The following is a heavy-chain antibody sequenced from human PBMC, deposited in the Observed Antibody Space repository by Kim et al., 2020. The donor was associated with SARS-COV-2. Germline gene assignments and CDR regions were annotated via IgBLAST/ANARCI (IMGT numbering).Heavy chain of an antibody. CDR3: ARDGMVRGVISYYGMDV. CDR2: ISSSSSYI. V-gene: IGHV3-21*01. Sequence: GGSLRLSCAASGFTFSSYSMNWVRQAPGKGLEWVSSISSSSSYIYYADSVKGRFTISRDNAKNSLYLQMNSLRAEDTAVYYCARDGMVRGVISYYGMDVWGQGTTVTVSS. D-gene: IGHD3-10*01. J-gene: IGHJ6*02. CDR1: GFTFSSYS.